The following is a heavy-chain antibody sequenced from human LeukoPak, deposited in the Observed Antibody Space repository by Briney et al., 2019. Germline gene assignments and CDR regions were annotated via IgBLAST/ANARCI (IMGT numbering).Heavy chain of an antibody. CDR2: MNQDGSEK. CDR1: GFSFSSYW. Sequence: GRSLRLSFAGSGFSFSSYWISSVRHAAGKGLEWVTNMNQDGSEKNYLDSVKGRFTISRDNAKNSLHLQMDSLRAEDTAVYYCARDRGYSNFDYWGQGTLVTVSS. J-gene: IGHJ4*02. D-gene: IGHD4-23*01. CDR3: ARDRGYSNFDY. V-gene: IGHV3-7*01.